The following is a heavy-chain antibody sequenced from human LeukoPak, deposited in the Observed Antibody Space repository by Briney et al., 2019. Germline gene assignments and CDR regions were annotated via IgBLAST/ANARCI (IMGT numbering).Heavy chain of an antibody. J-gene: IGHJ4*02. V-gene: IGHV4-4*08. Sequence: SGTLSLTCTVSGGSISSYYWSWIRQPPGKGLEWIGYIYTSGSTNYNPSLKSRVTISVDTSKNQFSLKLSSVTAADTAVYYCAREALEYFLFDYWGQGTLVTVSS. CDR1: GGSISSYY. CDR2: IYTSGST. D-gene: IGHD6-6*01. CDR3: AREALEYFLFDY.